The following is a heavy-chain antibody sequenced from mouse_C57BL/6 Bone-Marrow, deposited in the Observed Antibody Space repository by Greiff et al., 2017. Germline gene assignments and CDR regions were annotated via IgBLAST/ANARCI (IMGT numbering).Heavy chain of an antibody. V-gene: IGHV1-81*01. J-gene: IGHJ2*01. D-gene: IGHD1-1*01. CDR1: GYTFTSHG. CDR2: IYPRSGNT. CDR3: ARWNYGSSYENY. Sequence: QVQLQQSGAELARPGASVKLSCKASGYTFTSHGISWVKQRTGQGLEWIGEIYPRSGNTYYNEKFKGKATLTADKSSSTAYMELRSLTSEDSAVYFCARWNYGSSYENYWGKGTTLTVSS.